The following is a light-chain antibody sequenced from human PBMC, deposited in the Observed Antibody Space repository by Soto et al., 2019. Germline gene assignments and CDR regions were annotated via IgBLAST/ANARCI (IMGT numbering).Light chain of an antibody. J-gene: IGKJ3*01. CDR3: QQSYRAPLT. Sequence: DIQMTQSPSPLSSSAGDRVTITCRASQSVSSYLAWYQQKPGQAPKLLIYAASSLTSGIPSRFSGSRSGTDFTLTISSLDPEDFAAYYCQQSYRAPLTLGPGTKVEIK. CDR2: AAS. CDR1: QSVSSY. V-gene: IGKV1-39*01.